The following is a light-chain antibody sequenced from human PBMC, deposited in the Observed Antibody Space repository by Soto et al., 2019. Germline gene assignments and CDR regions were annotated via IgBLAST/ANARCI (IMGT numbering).Light chain of an antibody. CDR1: QTVTNN. Sequence: EIVMTQSPATLSVSPGEGATLSCRASQTVTNNLAWYQQKPGQAPRLLIYGASTRATGIPARFSGSGSGTEFILTISSLQSEDFAVYYCQQYNNWPRTFGQGTKVEIK. CDR2: GAS. CDR3: QQYNNWPRT. J-gene: IGKJ1*01. V-gene: IGKV3-15*01.